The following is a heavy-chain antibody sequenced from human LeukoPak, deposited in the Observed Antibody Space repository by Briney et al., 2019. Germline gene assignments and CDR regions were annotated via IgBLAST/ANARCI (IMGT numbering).Heavy chain of an antibody. V-gene: IGHV3-23*01. J-gene: IGHJ4*02. Sequence: GGSLRLSRAPSGFIFSSYAMSRVRQAPGKGLEWVSTISGSGGSTYYADSVKGRFTISRDNSKNTVYLQMNSLRAEDTAVYYCAKDKEAYDFWSGYYYFDYWGQGTLVTVSS. CDR1: GFIFSSYA. CDR3: AKDKEAYDFWSGYYYFDY. D-gene: IGHD3-3*01. CDR2: ISGSGGST.